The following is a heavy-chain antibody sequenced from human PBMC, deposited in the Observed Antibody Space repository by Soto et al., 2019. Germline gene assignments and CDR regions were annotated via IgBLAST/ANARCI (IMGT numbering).Heavy chain of an antibody. CDR1: GFTFNIYA. CDR3: ARTLFRTTVVTPSDS. D-gene: IGHD2-21*02. Sequence: QVQLVESGGGVVQPGRSLRLSCAASGFTFNIYAIHWVRQAPGKGLEWVAVISYEGSNKYYADSEKGRVTISRDNSKNTVDLQMSSLRAEDTAMYYCARTLFRTTVVTPSDSWGQGTLVTVSS. CDR2: ISYEGSNK. V-gene: IGHV3-30-3*01. J-gene: IGHJ4*02.